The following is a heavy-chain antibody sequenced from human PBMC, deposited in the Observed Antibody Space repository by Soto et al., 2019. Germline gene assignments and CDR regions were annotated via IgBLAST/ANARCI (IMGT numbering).Heavy chain of an antibody. Sequence: PSETLSLTCTVSGGSISSYYWSWIRQPPGKGLEWIGYIYYSGSTNYNPSLKSRVTISVDTSKNQFSLKLSSVTAADTAVYYCARAVATIYLDYWGQGTLVTVSS. CDR1: GGSISSYY. D-gene: IGHD5-12*01. CDR3: ARAVATIYLDY. V-gene: IGHV4-59*01. J-gene: IGHJ4*02. CDR2: IYYSGST.